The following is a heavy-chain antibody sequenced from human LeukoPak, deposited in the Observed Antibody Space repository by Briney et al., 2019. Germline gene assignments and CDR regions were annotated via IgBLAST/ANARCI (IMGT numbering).Heavy chain of an antibody. CDR1: GFTFDDYA. CDR3: ARETSYDSSGYQDPEYYFDY. J-gene: IGHJ4*02. Sequence: PGRSLRLSCAASGFTFDDYAMHWVRQAPGKGLEWVSGISWNSGSIGYADSVKGRFTISRDNSKNTLYLQMNSLRAEDTAVYYCARETSYDSSGYQDPEYYFDYWGQGTLVTVSS. CDR2: ISWNSGSI. V-gene: IGHV3-9*01. D-gene: IGHD3-22*01.